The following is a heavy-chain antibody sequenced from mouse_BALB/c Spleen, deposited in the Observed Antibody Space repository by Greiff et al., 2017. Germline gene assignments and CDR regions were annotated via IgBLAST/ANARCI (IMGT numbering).Heavy chain of an antibody. J-gene: IGHJ2*01. V-gene: IGHV1-53*01. CDR3: ARGGYGSTSDD. CDR1: GYTFTSYY. D-gene: IGHD1-1*01. CDR2: INPSNGGT. Sequence: VQLQQSGAELVKPGASVKLSCKASGYTFTSYYMYWVKQRPGQGLEWIGEINPSNGGTNFNEKFKSKATLTVDKSSSTAYMELSSLTSEDSAVYYCARGGYGSTSDDWGQGTTLTVAS.